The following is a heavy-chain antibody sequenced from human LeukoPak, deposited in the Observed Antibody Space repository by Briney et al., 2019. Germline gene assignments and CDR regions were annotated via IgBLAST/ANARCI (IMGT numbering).Heavy chain of an antibody. J-gene: IGHJ4*02. CDR3: ARRYSSSSTAEAY. D-gene: IGHD6-6*01. V-gene: IGHV3-30*02. Sequence: PGGSLRLSCAASGFTFSSYGMHWVRQAPGKGLEWVAFIRYDGSNKYYADSVKGRVTISRDNSKNTLYLQMTSLRVEDTAVYYCARRYSSSSTAEAYWGQGTLVTVSS. CDR1: GFTFSSYG. CDR2: IRYDGSNK.